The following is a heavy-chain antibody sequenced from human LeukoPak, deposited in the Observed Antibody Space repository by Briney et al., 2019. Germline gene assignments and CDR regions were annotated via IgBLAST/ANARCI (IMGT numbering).Heavy chain of an antibody. CDR2: IYYSGST. J-gene: IGHJ3*02. CDR1: GGSISSGGYY. D-gene: IGHD3-22*01. CDR3: ASLYYFDSSGYYYGKADI. V-gene: IGHV4-31*03. Sequence: TLSLTCTVSGGSISSGGYYWSWIRQLPGKGLECIGFIYYSGSTFYNPSPKSRVTISIDTSKNQFSLKLSSVTAADTAVYYCASLYYFDSSGYYYGKADIWGQGTMVTVSS.